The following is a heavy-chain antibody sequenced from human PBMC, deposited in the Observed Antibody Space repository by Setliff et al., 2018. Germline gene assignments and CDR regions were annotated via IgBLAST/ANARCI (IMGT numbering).Heavy chain of an antibody. CDR3: ASTDYDTSGYYYVADAFDI. CDR1: GYNFTTYW. J-gene: IGHJ3*02. V-gene: IGHV5-51*01. D-gene: IGHD3-22*01. Sequence: GESLKISCKGSGYNFTTYWIGWVRQMPGKGLEWMGIIHPGDSDTRYSPSFQGQVTISVDKSISTACLQWSSLKASDTAMYYCASTDYDTSGYYYVADAFDIWGQGTMVTVSS. CDR2: IHPGDSDT.